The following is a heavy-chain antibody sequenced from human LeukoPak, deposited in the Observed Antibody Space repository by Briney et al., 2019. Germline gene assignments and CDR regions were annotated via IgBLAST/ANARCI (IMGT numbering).Heavy chain of an antibody. CDR1: GGSISSYY. J-gene: IGHJ6*03. D-gene: IGHD5-12*01. V-gene: IGHV4-4*07. Sequence: SETLSLTCTVFGGSISSYYWSWIRQPAGKGLEWIGRIYTSGSTNYNPSLKSRVTMPVDTSKNQFSLKLSSVTAADTAVYYCARELRGYSGYDYYYYYYMDVWGKGTTVTISS. CDR3: ARELRGYSGYDYYYYYYMDV. CDR2: IYTSGST.